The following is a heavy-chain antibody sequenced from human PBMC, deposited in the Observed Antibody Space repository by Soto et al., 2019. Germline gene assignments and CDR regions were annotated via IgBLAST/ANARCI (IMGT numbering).Heavy chain of an antibody. CDR3: AHAKYDDVWGSYRYAAFDY. CDR2: IYWDDDK. J-gene: IGHJ4*02. CDR1: GFSLSNSGVA. V-gene: IGHV2-5*02. Sequence: QITLKESGPTLVKPTRTLTLTCTFSGFSLSNSGVAVGWIRQPPGKALEWLALIYWDDDKRYSPSLGSRLTLTTDTSKNQVVLTLTNMDPVDTATYYCAHAKYDDVWGSYRYAAFDYWGQGTLVTVSS. D-gene: IGHD3-16*02.